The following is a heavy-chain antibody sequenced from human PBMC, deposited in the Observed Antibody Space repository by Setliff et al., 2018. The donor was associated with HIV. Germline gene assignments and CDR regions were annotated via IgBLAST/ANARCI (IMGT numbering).Heavy chain of an antibody. Sequence: ASVKVSCKASGHTFANSYLHWVRQGPGQGLEWMGIMNPNDGGTQYAQNFRGRVSMTRDTSTTTVYMELYSLRSEDTAAYHCAREFPGGTKGFDYWGQGTLVTVSS. D-gene: IGHD1-1*01. V-gene: IGHV1-46*01. CDR1: GHTFANSY. CDR3: AREFPGGTKGFDY. CDR2: MNPNDGGT. J-gene: IGHJ4*02.